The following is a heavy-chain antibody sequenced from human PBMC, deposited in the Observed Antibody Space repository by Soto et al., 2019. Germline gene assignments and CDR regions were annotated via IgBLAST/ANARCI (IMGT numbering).Heavy chain of an antibody. J-gene: IGHJ4*02. V-gene: IGHV3-48*03. CDR1: GFTFSSYE. Sequence: EVQLVESGGGLVQPGGSLRLSCAASGFTFSSYEMNWVRQAPGKGLEWVSYISSSGSTIYYADSVKGRFTISRDNAKNSLYLQMNSLRAEDTAVYYCAREGLLYGIAVAGQDIAYWGQGTLVTVSS. CDR2: ISSSGSTI. D-gene: IGHD6-19*01. CDR3: AREGLLYGIAVAGQDIAY.